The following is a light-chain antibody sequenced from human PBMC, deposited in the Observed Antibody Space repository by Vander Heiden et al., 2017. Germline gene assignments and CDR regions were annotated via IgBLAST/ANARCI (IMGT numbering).Light chain of an antibody. V-gene: IGKV3-11*01. CDR1: EGVSRY. CDR2: VAS. CDR3: QQRANWPPGYT. Sequence: EVVLTQSTLTLSVSPGESDTLSCRASEGVSRYLAWYQQKPGQAPRLLIYVASNRASGIPARFSGSASGTDFTLTISTLEPEDFAVYYCQQRANWPPGYTFGQGTKLEI. J-gene: IGKJ2*01.